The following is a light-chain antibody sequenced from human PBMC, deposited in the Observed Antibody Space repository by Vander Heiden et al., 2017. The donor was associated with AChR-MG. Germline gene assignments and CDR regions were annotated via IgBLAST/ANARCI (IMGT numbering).Light chain of an antibody. CDR2: GAS. CDR1: QSVSSNY. CDR3: QHYGSSPPHT. V-gene: IGKV3-20*01. J-gene: IGKJ2*01. Sequence: EIVLTQSPGTLSLSPGERATLSCRASQSVSSNYLAWYQQKPGQAPRLLIFGASSRATGIPDRFSGSGYGTDFTLTISRREPQDFALYYCQHYGSSPPHTFGQRTKPEIK.